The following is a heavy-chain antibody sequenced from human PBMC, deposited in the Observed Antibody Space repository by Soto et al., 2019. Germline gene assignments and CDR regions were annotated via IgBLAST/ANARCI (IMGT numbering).Heavy chain of an antibody. Sequence: GGSLRLSCAASGFIFSSFGMHWVRQAPGKGLEWVAHIWYDGSNSYYADSVKGRFTISRDNSRNTLYLQMNSLRAEDTAVYHCVRDLLGSGGHFDYWGQGTPVTVSS. CDR3: VRDLLGSGGHFDY. V-gene: IGHV3-33*01. CDR2: IWYDGSNS. D-gene: IGHD7-27*01. CDR1: GFIFSSFG. J-gene: IGHJ4*02.